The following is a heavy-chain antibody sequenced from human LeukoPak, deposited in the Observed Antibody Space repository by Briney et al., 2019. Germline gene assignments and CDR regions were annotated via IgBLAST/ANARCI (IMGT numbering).Heavy chain of an antibody. CDR1: GYSFHDFG. J-gene: IGHJ5*02. CDR2: ISTEIGNT. CDR3: ARDGYYYGSGSYYNWFDP. V-gene: IGHV1-18*04. D-gene: IGHD3-10*01. Sequence: ASVKVSCKASGYSFHDFGISWVRQAPGQGLEWMGWISTEIGNTNYAQRLQGRVTMTRDTSTSTVYMELTSLTSDDTAVYYCARDGYYYGSGSYYNWFDPWGQGTLVTVSS.